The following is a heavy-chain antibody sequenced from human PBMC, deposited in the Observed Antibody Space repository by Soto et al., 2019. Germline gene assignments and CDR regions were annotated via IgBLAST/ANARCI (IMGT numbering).Heavy chain of an antibody. CDR1: GGSISSYY. V-gene: IGHV4-59*08. J-gene: IGHJ3*02. CDR2: NYYSGGT. D-gene: IGHD3-16*02. CDR3: ARHRDPGYYDYIWGSYRFGAFDI. Sequence: SETLSLTCTVSGGSISSYYWSWIRQPPGKGLEGIGYNYYSGGTNYNPSLKILVTISVDTSKNQFSLKLSSVTAADTAVYYCARHRDPGYYDYIWGSYRFGAFDIWGQGTMVTVSS.